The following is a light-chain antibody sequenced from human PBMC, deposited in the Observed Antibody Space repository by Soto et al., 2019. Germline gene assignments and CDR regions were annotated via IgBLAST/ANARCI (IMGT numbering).Light chain of an antibody. CDR3: QQRSNWQVT. Sequence: EIVLTQSPATLSLSPGERATLSCRASQSVSSYLAWYQQKPGQPPRLLIYDASNRATGIPARFSGSGSGTGFTLTISSLEPEDFAVYYCQQRSNWQVTFGQGTRLEI. V-gene: IGKV3-11*01. J-gene: IGKJ5*01. CDR2: DAS. CDR1: QSVSSY.